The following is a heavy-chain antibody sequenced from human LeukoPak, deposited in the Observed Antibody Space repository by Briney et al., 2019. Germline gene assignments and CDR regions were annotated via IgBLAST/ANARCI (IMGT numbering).Heavy chain of an antibody. Sequence: TLSLTCTVSGGSISSGGYYWSWIRQHPGKGLEWIGYIYYSGSTYYNPSLKSRVTISVDTSKNQFSLKLSSVTAADTAVYYCASVLLWFGEIRRAEYFQHWGQGTLVTVSS. J-gene: IGHJ1*01. D-gene: IGHD3-10*01. CDR2: IYYSGST. CDR3: ASVLLWFGEIRRAEYFQH. CDR1: GGSISSGGYY. V-gene: IGHV4-31*03.